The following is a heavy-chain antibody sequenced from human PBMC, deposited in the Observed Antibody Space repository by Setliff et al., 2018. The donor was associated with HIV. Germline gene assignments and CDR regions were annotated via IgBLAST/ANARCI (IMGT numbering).Heavy chain of an antibody. D-gene: IGHD1-1*01. Sequence: PSETLSLTCTVSGGSISSFYWSWIRQPPGKGLEWTGYIYYSGSTSYNPSLKSRVTISVDTSKTHFPLKLSSVTAADTAVYYCARHAPRNHDLAGVFYPYYMDVWGKGTTVTVSS. CDR1: GGSISSFY. J-gene: IGHJ6*03. CDR2: IYYSGST. V-gene: IGHV4-59*08. CDR3: ARHAPRNHDLAGVFYPYYMDV.